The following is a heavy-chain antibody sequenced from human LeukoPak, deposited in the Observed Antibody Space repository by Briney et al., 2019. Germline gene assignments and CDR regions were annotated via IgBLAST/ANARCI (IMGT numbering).Heavy chain of an antibody. D-gene: IGHD5-24*01. Sequence: SETLSLTCTVSGGSISSGGYYWSWIRQPPGKGLEWIGYIYHSGSTYYNPSLKSRVTISVDASKNQFSLNLNSVTAADTAVYYCARTSPWPENWFDPWGQGTLVTVSS. CDR3: ARTSPWPENWFDP. J-gene: IGHJ5*02. CDR2: IYHSGST. CDR1: GGSISSGGYY. V-gene: IGHV4-30-2*01.